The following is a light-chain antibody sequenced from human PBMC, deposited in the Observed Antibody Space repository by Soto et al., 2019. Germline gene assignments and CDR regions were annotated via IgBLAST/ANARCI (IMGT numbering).Light chain of an antibody. CDR3: QQYNNYPRT. J-gene: IGKJ1*01. CDR2: KAS. Sequence: DIQMTQSPSTLSASEGDRVTITCRASQSISSWLAWYQQKPGKAPNLLIYKASSLESGVPSRFSGSGSGTEFTLTISSLQPDDFATYYCQQYNNYPRTFGQGTKVEIK. V-gene: IGKV1-5*03. CDR1: QSISSW.